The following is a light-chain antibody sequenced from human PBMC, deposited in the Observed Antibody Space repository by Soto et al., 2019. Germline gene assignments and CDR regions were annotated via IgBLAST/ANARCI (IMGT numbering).Light chain of an antibody. CDR2: AAS. CDR3: QQSYNTPLT. V-gene: IGKV1-9*01. CDR1: QGISSY. J-gene: IGKJ1*01. Sequence: DIQLTHSPSFLSASVGDRVTITCRASQGISSYLAWYQQKPGKAPKLLIYAASTLQSGVPSRFSGSGSGTEFTLTISSLKPYDFDTYYCQQSYNTPLTLGQGRRVDIK.